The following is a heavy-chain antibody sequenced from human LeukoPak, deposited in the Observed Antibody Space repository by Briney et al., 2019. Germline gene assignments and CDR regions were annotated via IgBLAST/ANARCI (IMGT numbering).Heavy chain of an antibody. CDR3: GRVHITETNDY. Sequence: GGSLRLSCAASGFTFSSYWMSWVRQAPGKGLEWVANIKQDGSEKYYVDSVKGRFTISRDNAKNSLYLQMNSLRAEDTAVYYCGRVHITETNDYWGQGTLVTVSS. CDR1: GFTFSSYW. J-gene: IGHJ4*02. V-gene: IGHV3-7*04. D-gene: IGHD3-3*01. CDR2: IKQDGSEK.